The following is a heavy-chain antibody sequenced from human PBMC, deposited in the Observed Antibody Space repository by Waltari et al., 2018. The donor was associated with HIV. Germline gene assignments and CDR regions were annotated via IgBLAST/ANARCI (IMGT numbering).Heavy chain of an antibody. CDR3: AKETSGSYGMDV. V-gene: IGHV3-30*18. D-gene: IGHD1-26*01. J-gene: IGHJ6*02. Sequence: QVQLVESGGGVVQPGRSLRLSCAASGFTFSSYGMHWVRQAPGRGVGWVSVISYDVCNKYYADSVKGRFTISRDNSKNTLYLQMNSLRAEDTAVYYCAKETSGSYGMDVWGQGTTVTVSS. CDR1: GFTFSSYG. CDR2: ISYDVCNK.